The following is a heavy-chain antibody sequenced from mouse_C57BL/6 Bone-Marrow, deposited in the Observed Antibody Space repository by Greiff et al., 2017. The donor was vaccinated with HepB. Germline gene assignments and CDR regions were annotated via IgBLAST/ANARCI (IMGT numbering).Heavy chain of an antibody. J-gene: IGHJ2*01. CDR1: GYTFTSYW. CDR2: IHPSDSDT. V-gene: IGHV1-74*01. CDR3: AIGIYYEYDEVYFDY. Sequence: QVQLRQPGAELVKPGASVKVSCKASGYTFTSYWMHWVKQRPGQGLEWIGRIHPSDSDTNYNQKFKGKATLTVDKSSSTAYMQLSSLTSEDSAVYYCAIGIYYEYDEVYFDYWGQGTTLTVSS. D-gene: IGHD2-4*01.